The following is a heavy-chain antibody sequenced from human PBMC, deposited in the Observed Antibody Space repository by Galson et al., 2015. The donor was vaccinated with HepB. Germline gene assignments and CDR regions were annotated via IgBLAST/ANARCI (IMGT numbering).Heavy chain of an antibody. D-gene: IGHD6-19*01. J-gene: IGHJ4*02. CDR2: ISYDGSNK. CDR1: GFTFSSYA. CDR3: ARGYSSGWYVPTPVDY. V-gene: IGHV3-30*04. Sequence: SLRLSCAASGFTFSSYAMHWVRQAPGKGLEWVAVISYDGSNKYYADSVKGRFTISRDNSKNTLYLQMNSLRAEDTAVYYCARGYSSGWYVPTPVDYWGQGTLVTVSS.